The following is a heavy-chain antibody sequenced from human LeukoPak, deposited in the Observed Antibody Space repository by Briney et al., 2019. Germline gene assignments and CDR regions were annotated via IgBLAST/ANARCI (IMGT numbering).Heavy chain of an antibody. CDR3: AKDRRYGVYDWEPVDT. J-gene: IGHJ5*02. CDR2: IRHDATET. Sequence: HPGGSLRLSCAASGFIFSDYWMSWVRQAPGKRLEWVADIRHDATETHYVDPVKGRFTISRDNAENSLYLQMNSLGVDDTAVYYCAKDRRYGVYDWEPVDTLGQGTLVTVSS. CDR1: GFIFSDYW. V-gene: IGHV3-7*04. D-gene: IGHD5/OR15-5a*01.